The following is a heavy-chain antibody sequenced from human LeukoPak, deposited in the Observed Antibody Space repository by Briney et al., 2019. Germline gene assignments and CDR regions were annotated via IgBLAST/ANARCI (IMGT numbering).Heavy chain of an antibody. CDR2: FYYTGDT. CDR1: GASISSSTYS. J-gene: IGHJ4*02. D-gene: IGHD2-15*01. V-gene: IGHV4-39*01. CDR3: ARLLPYCSDGICYFWEYFDS. Sequence: PSETLSLTCNVSGASISSSTYSWGWIRQPPGKGLEWIGSFYYTGDTYYGPSLKSRVTIPVDTSKNQFSLNLTSLTAADTAVYYCARLLPYCSDGICYFWEYFDSWGQGTLVTVSS.